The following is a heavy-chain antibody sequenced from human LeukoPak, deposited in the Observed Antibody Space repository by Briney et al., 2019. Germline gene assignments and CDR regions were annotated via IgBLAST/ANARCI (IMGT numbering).Heavy chain of an antibody. J-gene: IGHJ6*03. CDR2: VHDSGST. CDR3: ARVWFGEFFAPYYYYMDV. V-gene: IGHV4-61*01. Sequence: SETLSLTCTVSGGSISSGSYYWSWIRQPPGKGLEWIGYVHDSGSTNYNPSLKSRVSISVDTSKNQFSLKLSSVTAADTAVYYCARVWFGEFFAPYYYYMDVWGKGTTVTVSS. CDR1: GGSISSGSYY. D-gene: IGHD3-10*01.